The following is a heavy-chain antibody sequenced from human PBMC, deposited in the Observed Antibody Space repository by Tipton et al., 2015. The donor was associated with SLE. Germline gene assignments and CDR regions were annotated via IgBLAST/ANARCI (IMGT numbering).Heavy chain of an antibody. J-gene: IGHJ4*02. CDR1: GYTFTSYY. Sequence: QVQLVQSGAEVKKPGASVKVSCKASGYTFTSYYMHWVRQAPGQGLEWMGVINPSAGSTSYAQKFQGRVIMTRDTSTRTAYMELSSLRSEDTAVYYYARDGSSSSYFDYWGQGTLVTVSS. V-gene: IGHV1-46*01. CDR2: INPSAGST. D-gene: IGHD6-13*01. CDR3: ARDGSSSSYFDY.